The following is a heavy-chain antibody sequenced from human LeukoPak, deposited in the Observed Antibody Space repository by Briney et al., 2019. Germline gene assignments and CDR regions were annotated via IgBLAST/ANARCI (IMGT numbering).Heavy chain of an antibody. CDR2: ISGDTGSI. J-gene: IGHJ4*02. CDR1: GFAFGTYA. V-gene: IGHV3-23*01. Sequence: GGSLRLSCAASGFAFGTYAVSWVRQAPGKGQEGVSVISGDTGSIVYADSVKGRFTISRDNSENTVYLQMDSLRAEDTAVYYCAKEKVVSPPWVSYFDYWGQGTLVTVSS. D-gene: IGHD1-26*01. CDR3: AKEKVVSPPWVSYFDY.